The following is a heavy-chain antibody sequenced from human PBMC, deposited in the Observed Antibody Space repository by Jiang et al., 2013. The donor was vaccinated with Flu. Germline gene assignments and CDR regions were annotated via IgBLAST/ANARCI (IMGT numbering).Heavy chain of an antibody. V-gene: IGHV1-3*01. Sequence: SVRISCWASGNSFTWYGFHWVRQAPGQTLEWMGWINAGSGQPSVAQKFQRRVTITRDTSATTVYMDMGRLTSEDTAVYYCARGRRELLRAADFDYWGQGTLVTVSS. J-gene: IGHJ4*02. D-gene: IGHD3-10*01. CDR2: INAGSGQP. CDR3: ARGRRELLRAADFDY. CDR1: GNSFTWYG.